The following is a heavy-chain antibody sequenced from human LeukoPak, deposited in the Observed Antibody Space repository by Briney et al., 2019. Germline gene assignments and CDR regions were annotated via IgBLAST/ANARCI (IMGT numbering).Heavy chain of an antibody. Sequence: SETLSLTCTVSGGSISRTSYYWDWIPQPPGKGLEGVGYIYYSWRTGYSPSLKSRVTISVDTSKNQFSLKLTSVTAADTAVYYCARGRWLPLPDQWGQGTLVTVSS. D-gene: IGHD5-24*01. CDR2: IYYSWRT. J-gene: IGHJ4*02. CDR3: ARGRWLPLPDQ. CDR1: GGSISRTSYY. V-gene: IGHV4-39*07.